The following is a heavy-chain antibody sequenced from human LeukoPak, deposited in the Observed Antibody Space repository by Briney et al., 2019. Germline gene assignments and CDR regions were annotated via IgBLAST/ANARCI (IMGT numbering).Heavy chain of an antibody. V-gene: IGHV6-1*01. CDR1: GDSVSSNSAA. J-gene: IGHJ6*02. Sequence: SQTLSLTCAISGDSVSSNSAAWNWIRQSPSRGLEWLGRTYYRSKWYNDYAVSVKSRITINPDTSKNQFSLQLNSVTPEDTAVYYCARDAMARAEAYYYYYYGMDVWGQGTTVTVSS. CDR3: ARDAMARAEAYYYYYYGMDV. CDR2: TYYRSKWYN. D-gene: IGHD2-8*01.